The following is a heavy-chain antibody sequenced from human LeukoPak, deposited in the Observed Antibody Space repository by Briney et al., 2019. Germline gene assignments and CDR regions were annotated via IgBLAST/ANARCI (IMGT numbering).Heavy chain of an antibody. Sequence: SETLSLTCTVSGGSISSYYWSWIRQPPGKGLEWIGYIYYSGSTDYNPSLKSRVTISVDTSKNQFSLKLSSVTAADTAVYYCARGDGITSSGYDYWGQGTLVTVSS. CDR3: ARGDGITSSGYDY. V-gene: IGHV4-59*01. D-gene: IGHD6-19*01. J-gene: IGHJ4*02. CDR1: GGSISSYY. CDR2: IYYSGST.